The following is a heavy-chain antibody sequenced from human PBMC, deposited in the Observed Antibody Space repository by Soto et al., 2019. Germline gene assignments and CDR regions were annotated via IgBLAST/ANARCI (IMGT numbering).Heavy chain of an antibody. Sequence: ASLKGYCKTSGYTYTIYDGDWVRQDTGQGLEWMGWMNPNSGNTGYAQKFQGRVTMTRNTSISTAYMELSSLRSEDTAVYYCARPYYDSSGYRFDYWGQGTLVTVS. CDR3: ARPYYDSSGYRFDY. CDR2: MNPNSGNT. J-gene: IGHJ4*02. V-gene: IGHV1-8*01. CDR1: GYTYTIYD. D-gene: IGHD3-22*01.